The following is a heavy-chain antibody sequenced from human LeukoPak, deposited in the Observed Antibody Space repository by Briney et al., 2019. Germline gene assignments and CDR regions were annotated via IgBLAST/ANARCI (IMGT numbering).Heavy chain of an antibody. Sequence: SETLSLTCAVYGGSFSGCYWSWIRQPPGKGLEWIGEINHSGSTNYNPSLKSRVTISVDTSKNQFSLKLSSVTAADTAVYYCARGWWIKSFDYWGQGTLVTVSS. J-gene: IGHJ4*02. D-gene: IGHD2-8*02. CDR1: GGSFSGCY. CDR3: ARGWWIKSFDY. V-gene: IGHV4-34*01. CDR2: INHSGST.